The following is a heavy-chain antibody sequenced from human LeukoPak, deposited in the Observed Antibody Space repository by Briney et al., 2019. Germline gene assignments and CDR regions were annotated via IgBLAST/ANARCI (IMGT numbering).Heavy chain of an antibody. CDR1: GFTFSSYA. CDR2: ISGSGGNT. D-gene: IGHD2-2*01. Sequence: PGGSLRLSCAASGFTFSSYAMSWVRQAPGKGLEWVSAISGSGGNTYSADSVRGRFTISRDNSKNTLFLQMNSLRAEDTAVYYCAIDSRSTWHFDYWGQGTLVTVSS. CDR3: AIDSRSTWHFDY. J-gene: IGHJ4*02. V-gene: IGHV3-23*01.